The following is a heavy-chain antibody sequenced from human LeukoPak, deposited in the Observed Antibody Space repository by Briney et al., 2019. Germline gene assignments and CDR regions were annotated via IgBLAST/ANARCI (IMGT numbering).Heavy chain of an antibody. CDR3: TTDEDWNYARKDV. V-gene: IGHV3-15*04. D-gene: IGHD1-7*01. CDR1: GVTFNYAW. J-gene: IGHJ6*02. CDR2: TVSEIDGGTT. Sequence: SGGSLRLSCAASGVTFNYAWMSWVRQVPGKGLEWVGQTVSEIDGGTTDYAAPVKGRFTISRDDSKSTLYLQMNSLKIEDTAVYYCTTDEDWNYARKDVWGQGATVIVSS.